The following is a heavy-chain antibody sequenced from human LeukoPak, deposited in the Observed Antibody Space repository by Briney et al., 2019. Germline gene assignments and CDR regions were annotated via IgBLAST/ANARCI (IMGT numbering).Heavy chain of an antibody. V-gene: IGHV3-23*01. CDR1: GFSFSSYA. Sequence: GGSLRLSCAASGFSFSSYAMSWVRQAPGKGLEWVSAIGGSDGSTYYADSVKGRFTISRDNSKNTLYLQMNSLRVEDTAIYYCAKFAGMNWFDPWGQGTLVTVSS. D-gene: IGHD1-14*01. CDR3: AKFAGMNWFDP. CDR2: IGGSDGST. J-gene: IGHJ5*02.